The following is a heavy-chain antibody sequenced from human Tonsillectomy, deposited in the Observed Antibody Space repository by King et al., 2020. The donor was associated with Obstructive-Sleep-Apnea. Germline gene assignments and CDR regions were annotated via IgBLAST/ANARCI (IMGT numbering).Heavy chain of an antibody. J-gene: IGHJ4*02. D-gene: IGHD3-10*01. CDR2: IKSKNDGGTI. CDR3: TTDPRD. Sequence: VQLVESGGGLVKPGGSLRLSCEASGFTSSKTWMSGVRQAPGKGLEWIVRIKSKNDGGTIDYAAPGKGRFIISREDSESTLYLQMNSLKTEDTAVYYCTTDPRDWGQGTLVTVSA. V-gene: IGHV3-15*01. CDR1: GFTSSKTW.